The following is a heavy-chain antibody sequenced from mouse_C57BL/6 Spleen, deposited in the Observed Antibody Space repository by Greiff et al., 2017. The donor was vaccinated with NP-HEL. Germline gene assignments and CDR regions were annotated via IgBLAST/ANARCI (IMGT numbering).Heavy chain of an antibody. CDR2: IDPSDSET. Sequence: QVQLQQPGAELVRPGSSVKLSCKASGYTFTSYWMHWVKQRPIQGLEWIGNIDPSDSETHYNQKFRDKATLTVDKSSSTAYMQLSSLTSEDSAVYYCARAGSNSFAYWGQGTLVTVSA. D-gene: IGHD2-5*01. J-gene: IGHJ3*01. V-gene: IGHV1-52*01. CDR3: ARAGSNSFAY. CDR1: GYTFTSYW.